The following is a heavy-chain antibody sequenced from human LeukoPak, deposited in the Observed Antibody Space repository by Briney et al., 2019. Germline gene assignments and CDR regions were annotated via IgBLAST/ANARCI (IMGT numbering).Heavy chain of an antibody. D-gene: IGHD3-22*01. V-gene: IGHV1-18*01. CDR1: GYTFTSYG. J-gene: IGHJ5*02. CDR3: ARTYYYDSSVNWFDP. CDR2: ISPYNGNT. Sequence: ASVKVSCKASGYTFTSYGISWVRQAPGQGLEWMGSISPYNGNTNYAQKLQGRVTMTTDTSTSTAYMELRSLRSDDTAVYYCARTYYYDSSVNWFDPWGQGTLVTVSS.